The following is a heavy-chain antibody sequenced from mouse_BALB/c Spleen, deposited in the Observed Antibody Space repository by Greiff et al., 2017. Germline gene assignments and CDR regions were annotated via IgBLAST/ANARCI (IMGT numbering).Heavy chain of an antibody. Sequence: QVQLKQSGAELVKPGASVKLSCKASGYTFTSYYMYWVKQRPGQGLEWIGEINPSNGGTNFNEKFKSKATLTVDKSSSTAYMQLSSLTSEDSAVYYCTRGNYGASPLDYWGQGTTLTVSS. J-gene: IGHJ2*01. D-gene: IGHD1-1*02. CDR1: GYTFTSYY. CDR2: INPSNGGT. V-gene: IGHV1S81*02. CDR3: TRGNYGASPLDY.